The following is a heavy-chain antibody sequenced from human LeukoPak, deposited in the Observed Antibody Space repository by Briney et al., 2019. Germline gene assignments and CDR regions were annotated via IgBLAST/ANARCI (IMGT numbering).Heavy chain of an antibody. J-gene: IGHJ4*02. Sequence: GGSLRLSCAASGFTHSSNYMSLVRQAPGKGLEWVSVIYSGGSTYYADSVKGRFTISRDNSKNTLYLQMNSLRAGDTAVYYCARGLIGTGRDYWGQGTLVTVSS. V-gene: IGHV3-66*01. CDR1: GFTHSSNY. D-gene: IGHD1-7*01. CDR3: ARGLIGTGRDY. CDR2: IYSGGST.